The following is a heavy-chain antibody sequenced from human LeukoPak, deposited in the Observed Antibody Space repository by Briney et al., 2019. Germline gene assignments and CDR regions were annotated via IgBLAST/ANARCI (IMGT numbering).Heavy chain of an antibody. CDR3: AKDVYSWGSYLNSFDI. Sequence: GGSLRLSWAAAGFMFSSYAMSWVRQAGRGLPEWVSVIRGGGGTTYYAESMKGRFTISRDNSKNAMSLKMNSLRAGDPALYYCAKDVYSWGSYLNSFDIWGQGTMVTVSS. CDR1: GFMFSSYA. D-gene: IGHD3-16*02. CDR2: IRGGGGTT. J-gene: IGHJ3*02. V-gene: IGHV3-23*01.